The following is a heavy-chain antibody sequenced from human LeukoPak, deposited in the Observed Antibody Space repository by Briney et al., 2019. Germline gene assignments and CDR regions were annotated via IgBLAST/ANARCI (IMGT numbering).Heavy chain of an antibody. D-gene: IGHD6-19*01. CDR3: ARPYSSGWDNWFDP. CDR2: ISSSSSYI. J-gene: IGHJ5*02. V-gene: IGHV3-21*01. CDR1: GFTFSSYS. Sequence: GGSLRLSCAASGFTFSSYSMNWVRQAPGKGLEWVSSISSSSSYIYYADSVKGRFTISRDNAKNSLYLQMNSLRAEDTAVYYCARPYSSGWDNWFDPWGQGTLVTVSS.